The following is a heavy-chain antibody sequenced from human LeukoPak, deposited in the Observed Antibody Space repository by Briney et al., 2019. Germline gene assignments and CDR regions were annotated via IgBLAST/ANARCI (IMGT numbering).Heavy chain of an antibody. CDR1: GGSINGGSYY. CDR2: IYTSENT. V-gene: IGHV4-61*02. D-gene: IGHD3-16*02. CDR3: ARISYQDTFDM. J-gene: IGHJ3*02. Sequence: SETLSLTCTVSGGSINGGSYYWSWIRQSAGKGLEWIGRIYTSENTNYNPSLQSRVTLSIDTSKNQFSLKLSSMTAADTAVYYCARISYQDTFDMWGQGTMVTVSS.